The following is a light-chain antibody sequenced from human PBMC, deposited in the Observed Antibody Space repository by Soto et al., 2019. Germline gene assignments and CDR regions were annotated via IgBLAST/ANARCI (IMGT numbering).Light chain of an antibody. V-gene: IGKV3-15*01. CDR3: QQYNNWHRT. J-gene: IGKJ1*01. CDR1: QSISGW. Sequence: DIEITENLSPLSASVGDRVPITCRASQSISGWLAWYHQRPGEYPRLLMYGASTRVKGVPARFSGSGSGTALTTTTTSIQYEDFGVSYCQQYNNWHRTFGQGTKVDIK. CDR2: GAS.